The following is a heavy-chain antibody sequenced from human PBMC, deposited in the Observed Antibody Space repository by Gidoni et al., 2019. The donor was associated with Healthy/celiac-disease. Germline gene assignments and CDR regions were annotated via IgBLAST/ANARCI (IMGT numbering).Heavy chain of an antibody. D-gene: IGHD6-19*01. CDR1: AASISSYY. Sequence: QLQLQEPCPGLQKPSETSLLTRTAPAASISSYYWSWIRQPPGKGLVWNGYIYYSGSTNYNPSLKSRVTISVDTSKSRFSLKLSSVTAADPAVYYCARDQGSGWNHDAFDIWGQGTMVTVSS. V-gene: IGHV4-59*01. CDR3: ARDQGSGWNHDAFDI. CDR2: IYYSGST. J-gene: IGHJ3*02.